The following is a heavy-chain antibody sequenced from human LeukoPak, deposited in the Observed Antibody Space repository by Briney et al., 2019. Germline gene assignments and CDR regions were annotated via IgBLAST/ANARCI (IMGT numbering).Heavy chain of an antibody. D-gene: IGHD4-11*01. J-gene: IGHJ6*03. V-gene: IGHV4-59*08. CDR3: ARGRTTSYYYYMDV. Sequence: PSETLSLTCTVSGGSISSYYWSWIRQPPGKGLEWIGYIYYSGSTNYNPSLKSRVTISVDTSKNQFSLKLSSVTAADTAVYYCARGRTTSYYYYMDVWGKGTTVTVSS. CDR2: IYYSGST. CDR1: GGSISSYY.